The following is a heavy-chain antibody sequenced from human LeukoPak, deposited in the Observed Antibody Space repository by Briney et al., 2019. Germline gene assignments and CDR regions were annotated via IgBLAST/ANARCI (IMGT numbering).Heavy chain of an antibody. CDR1: GFNFSSHW. V-gene: IGHV3-74*03. Sequence: GGSLRLSCAASGFNFSSHWMHWVRQAPGKGLVWVSRLRSSGNGTTYADSVKGRFTISRDNAKNTLFLQMNSLRIEDAAVYYCVRGREVRGRSMDVWGKGTTVIVSP. CDR3: VRGREVRGRSMDV. D-gene: IGHD3-10*01. J-gene: IGHJ6*04. CDR2: LRSSGNGT.